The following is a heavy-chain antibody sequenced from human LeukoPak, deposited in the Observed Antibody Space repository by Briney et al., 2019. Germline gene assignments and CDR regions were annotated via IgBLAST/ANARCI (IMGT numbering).Heavy chain of an antibody. Sequence: GGSLRLSCAASGFTVSTIYMSWVRQAPGEGLDWVSVIYSGDRTYYADAVKGRFTISRDNSKNTLYLQMNSLRAEDTAVYYCATYTADSSGGIYWYFDLWGRGTLVTVSS. CDR2: IYSGDRT. CDR3: ATYTADSSGGIYWYFDL. D-gene: IGHD3-22*01. J-gene: IGHJ2*01. V-gene: IGHV3-53*01. CDR1: GFTVSTIY.